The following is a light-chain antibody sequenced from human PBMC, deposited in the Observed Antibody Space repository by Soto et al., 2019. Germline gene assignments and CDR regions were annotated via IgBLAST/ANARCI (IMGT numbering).Light chain of an antibody. V-gene: IGLV2-14*01. CDR3: SSFTNTYSYV. CDR1: SGDVGAYNY. Sequence: QSALTQPASVSGSPGQSITISCTGTSGDVGAYNYVSWYQQHPGKAPRLMIYDVSNRPSGASNRFSGSKSGNTASLTISGLQAEDEDDYYCSSFTNTYSYVFGTGTKLTVL. CDR2: DVS. J-gene: IGLJ1*01.